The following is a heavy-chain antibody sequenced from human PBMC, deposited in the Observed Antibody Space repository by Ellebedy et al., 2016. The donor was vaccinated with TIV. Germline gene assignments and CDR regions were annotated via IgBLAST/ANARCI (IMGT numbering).Heavy chain of an antibody. CDR2: INHSGST. J-gene: IGHJ4*02. Sequence: SETLSLTXAVYGGSFSGYYWSWIRQPPGKGLEWIGEINHSGSTNYNPSLKSRVTISVDTSKNQFSLKLSSVTAADTAVYYCARGVVPAALWGQGTLVTVSS. CDR1: GGSFSGYY. D-gene: IGHD2-2*01. V-gene: IGHV4-34*01. CDR3: ARGVVPAAL.